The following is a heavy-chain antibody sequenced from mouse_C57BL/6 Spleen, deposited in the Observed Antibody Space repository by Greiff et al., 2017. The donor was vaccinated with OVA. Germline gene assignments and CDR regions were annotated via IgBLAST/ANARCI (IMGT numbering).Heavy chain of an antibody. V-gene: IGHV5-17*01. CDR3: ARATYGYYAFDY. J-gene: IGHJ2*01. CDR2: ISSGSSTI. D-gene: IGHD2-3*01. CDR1: GFTFSDYG. Sequence: EVMLVESGGGLVKPGGSLKLSCAASGFTFSDYGMHWVRQAPEKGLEWVAYISSGSSTIYYADTVKGRFTISRDNAKNTLFLQMTSLRSEDTAMYYCARATYGYYAFDYWGQGTTLTVSS.